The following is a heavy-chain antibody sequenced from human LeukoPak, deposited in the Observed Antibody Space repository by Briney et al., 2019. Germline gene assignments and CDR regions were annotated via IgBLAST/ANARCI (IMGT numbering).Heavy chain of an antibody. CDR1: GFTFSSYA. CDR3: ARAPLPRLCYFDY. J-gene: IGHJ4*02. V-gene: IGHV3-30*04. Sequence: PGGSLRLSCAASGFTFSSYAMHWVRQAPGKGLEWVAVISYDGSNKYYADSVKGRFPISRDNSKNTLYLQMNSLRAEDTAAYYCARAPLPRLCYFDYWGQRTLVTVSS. D-gene: IGHD1-26*01. CDR2: ISYDGSNK.